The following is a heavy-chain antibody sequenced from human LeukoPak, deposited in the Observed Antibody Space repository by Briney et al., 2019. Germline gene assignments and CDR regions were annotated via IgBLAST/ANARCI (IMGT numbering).Heavy chain of an antibody. CDR3: TRKRVDHLILC. J-gene: IGHJ4*02. CDR2: ITSKAYGGTT. V-gene: IGHV3-49*04. Sequence: PGRSLRLSCSLSGFSLGDLGMSWVRQAPGKGLEWVGFITSKAYGGTTEYAASVKGRFSISRDDSNSIAYLQMNSLKTEDTAMYYCTRKRVDHLILCWGQGTLVTVSS. CDR1: GFSLGDLG.